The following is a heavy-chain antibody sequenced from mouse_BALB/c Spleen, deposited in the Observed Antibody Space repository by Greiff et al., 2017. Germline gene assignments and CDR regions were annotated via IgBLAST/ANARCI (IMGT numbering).Heavy chain of an antibody. D-gene: IGHD1-1*01. J-gene: IGHJ4*01. Sequence: EVNLVESGGGLVKPGGSLKLSCAASGFTFSSYAMSWVRQTPEKRLEWVAYISNGGGSTYYPDTVKGRFTISRDNAKNTLYLQMSSLKSEDTAMYYCARQKGALTTNAMDYWGQGTSVTVSS. CDR1: GFTFSSYA. CDR3: ARQKGALTTNAMDY. V-gene: IGHV5-12-2*01. CDR2: ISNGGGST.